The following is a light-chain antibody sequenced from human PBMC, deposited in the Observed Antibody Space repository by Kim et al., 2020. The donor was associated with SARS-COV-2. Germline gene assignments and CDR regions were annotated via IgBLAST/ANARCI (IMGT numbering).Light chain of an antibody. Sequence: GQTVTITCTHSRGSIDGNYVQWYQQRPGGVPTTVIYEDDQRPSGVSDRFSGSIDNSSNSASLTISGLRTEDEGDYYCQSYNRDNVIFGGGTQLTVL. CDR1: RGSIDGNY. CDR3: QSYNRDNVI. J-gene: IGLJ2*01. V-gene: IGLV6-57*03. CDR2: EDD.